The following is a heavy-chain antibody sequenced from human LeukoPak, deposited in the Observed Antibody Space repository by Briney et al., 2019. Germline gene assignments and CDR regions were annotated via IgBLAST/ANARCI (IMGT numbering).Heavy chain of an antibody. V-gene: IGHV4-4*07. CDR3: ARDRESYSNYDYYYGMDV. J-gene: IGHJ6*02. CDR1: GGSISSYY. CDR2: IYTSGST. D-gene: IGHD4-11*01. Sequence: SETLSLTCAVSGGSISSYYWSWIRQPAGKGLEWIGRIYTSGSTNYNPSLKSRVTMSVDTSKNQFSLKLSSVTAADTAVYYCARDRESYSNYDYYYGMDVWGQGTTVTVSS.